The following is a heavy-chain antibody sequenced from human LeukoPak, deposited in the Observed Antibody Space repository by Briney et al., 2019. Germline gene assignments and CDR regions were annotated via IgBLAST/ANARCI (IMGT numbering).Heavy chain of an antibody. J-gene: IGHJ4*02. D-gene: IGHD5-18*01. CDR1: GGSISSGGYS. CDR3: ASLDTAMAGVDY. Sequence: SETLSLTCAVSGGSISSGGYSWSWIRQPPGKGLEWIGYIYHSGSTYYNPSLKSRVTISVDRSKNQFSLKLSSVPAADTAVYYCASLDTAMAGVDYWGQGTLVTVSS. V-gene: IGHV4-30-2*01. CDR2: IYHSGST.